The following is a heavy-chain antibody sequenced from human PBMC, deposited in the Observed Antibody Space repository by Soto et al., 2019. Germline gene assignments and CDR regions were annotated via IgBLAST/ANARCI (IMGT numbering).Heavy chain of an antibody. Sequence: GGSLRLSCAASGFSFSSYWMSWVRQAPGKGPEWVANIKEDGGEQHYVDSVKGRFTISRDNTENSLFLQMNNLRAEDSAIYYCAITTSTVSYWFDPWGPGTQVTVSS. V-gene: IGHV3-7*03. CDR2: IKEDGGEQ. J-gene: IGHJ5*02. CDR3: AITTSTVSYWFDP. CDR1: GFSFSSYW. D-gene: IGHD4-4*01.